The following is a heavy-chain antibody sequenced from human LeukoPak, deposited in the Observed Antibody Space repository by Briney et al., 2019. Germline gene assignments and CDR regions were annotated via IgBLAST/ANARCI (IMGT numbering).Heavy chain of an antibody. CDR2: INSDGSSP. V-gene: IGHV3-74*01. D-gene: IGHD6-19*01. J-gene: IGHJ6*02. CDR1: GFTFSTYW. Sequence: GGSLRLSCAASGFTFSTYWMHWVRQAPGKGLVWVSCINSDGSSPSYADSVKGRFTIYRDNAKNTVYLQMNSLRDEDTAVYYCARWGSSGWYPMDVWGQGTTVTVSS. CDR3: ARWGSSGWYPMDV.